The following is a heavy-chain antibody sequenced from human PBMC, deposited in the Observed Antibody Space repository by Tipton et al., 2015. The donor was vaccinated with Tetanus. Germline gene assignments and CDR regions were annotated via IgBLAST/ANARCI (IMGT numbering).Heavy chain of an antibody. CDR3: TRVAAPQPFDY. Sequence: GSLRLSCAASGFTFTTAWMSWVRQAPGKGLEWVGRIKSKTYGGATDYAAPVKGRFTISRDDSINTLYLQMNSLKTEDTAVYYCTRVAAPQPFDYWGQGTLVTVSS. CDR2: IKSKTYGGAT. J-gene: IGHJ4*02. D-gene: IGHD6-6*01. CDR1: GFTFTTAW. V-gene: IGHV3-15*01.